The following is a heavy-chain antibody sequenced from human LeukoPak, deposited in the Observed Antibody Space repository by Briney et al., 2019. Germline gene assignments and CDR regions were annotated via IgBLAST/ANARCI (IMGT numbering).Heavy chain of an antibody. V-gene: IGHV3-13*01. D-gene: IGHD6-13*01. CDR2: IGTAGDT. CDR3: ARQTSSWYPNDAFDI. Sequence: GGSLRLSCAASGFTFSSYDMHWVRQATGKGLEWVSAIGTAGDTYYPDSVKGRFTISRDNAKNSLYLQMNSLRAEDTAVYYCARQTSSWYPNDAFDIWGQGTMVTVSS. CDR1: GFTFSSYD. J-gene: IGHJ3*02.